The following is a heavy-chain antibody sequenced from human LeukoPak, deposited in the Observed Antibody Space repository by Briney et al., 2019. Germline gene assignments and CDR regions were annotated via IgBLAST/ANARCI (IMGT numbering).Heavy chain of an antibody. J-gene: IGHJ4*02. CDR3: ARKTVVRSYFDY. D-gene: IGHD4-23*01. V-gene: IGHV3-7*03. CDR2: IKQDGSDK. Sequence: GGTLRLSCAASGFTFSSYWMSWVRQAPGKGLEWVANIKQDGSDKYYLDPVKGRFTISRDNAKNSLYLQINSLRAEDTAVYYCARKTVVRSYFDYWGQGTPVTVSS. CDR1: GFTFSSYW.